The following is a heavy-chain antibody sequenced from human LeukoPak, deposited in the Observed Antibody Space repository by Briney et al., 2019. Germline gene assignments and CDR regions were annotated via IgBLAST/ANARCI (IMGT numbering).Heavy chain of an antibody. J-gene: IGHJ4*02. CDR1: GGSISSYY. D-gene: IGHD3-22*01. Sequence: SETLSLTCTVPGGSISSYYWSWIRQPAGKGLEWIGRIYTSGSSNYNPSLKSRVTMSVDTSKNQFSLKLSSVTAADTAVYYCARDRYYYDSSGYYFFDYWGQGTLVTVSS. CDR3: ARDRYYYDSSGYYFFDY. CDR2: IYTSGSS. V-gene: IGHV4-4*07.